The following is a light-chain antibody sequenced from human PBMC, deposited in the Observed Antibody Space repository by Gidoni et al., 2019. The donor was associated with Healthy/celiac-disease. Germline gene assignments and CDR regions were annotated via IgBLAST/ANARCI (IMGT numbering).Light chain of an antibody. CDR1: QDISNY. Sequence: DIQMTQSPSSLSASVGDRVTITCQASQDISNYLNWYQQKPGKAPKLLIYDASNLETGVPSMFSGSGSGTDFTLTISSLQPEDIATYYCQQYDNLPPFFXGXTKVEIK. CDR3: QQYDNLPPF. V-gene: IGKV1-33*01. J-gene: IGKJ4*01. CDR2: DAS.